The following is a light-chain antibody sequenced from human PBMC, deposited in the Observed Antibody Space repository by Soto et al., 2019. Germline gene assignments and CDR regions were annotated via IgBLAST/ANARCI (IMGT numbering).Light chain of an antibody. J-gene: IGKJ1*01. CDR1: QSVRGDY. Sequence: VVLTHSPCTLPLSPRERATLSCRASQSVRGDYLGRYQQNPAQAPRLLIYGASNRATGIPDRFSGSGSGTDFTLTISRLEPEDFAVYYCQQYGSSGTFGQGTKVDI. CDR2: GAS. CDR3: QQYGSSGT. V-gene: IGKV3-20*01.